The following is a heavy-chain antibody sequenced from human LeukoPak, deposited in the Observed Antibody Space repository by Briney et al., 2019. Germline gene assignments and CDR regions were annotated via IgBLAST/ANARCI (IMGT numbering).Heavy chain of an antibody. V-gene: IGHV3-49*04. Sequence: GSLRLSCTGSGFTCGDYAMNWVRQAPGKGLEWVGFIRSKNYGGTTGYAASVKGRFTISRDDSRSIAYLQMNSLKTEDTAVYYCTRVIVATKDYWGQGTLVTVSS. CDR3: TRVIVATKDY. J-gene: IGHJ4*02. CDR2: IRSKNYGGTT. D-gene: IGHD5-12*01. CDR1: GFTCGDYA.